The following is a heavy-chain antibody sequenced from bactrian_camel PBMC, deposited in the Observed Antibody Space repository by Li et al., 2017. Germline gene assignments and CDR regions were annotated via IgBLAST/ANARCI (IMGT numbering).Heavy chain of an antibody. CDR1: GITFSRHD. J-gene: IGHJ4*01. Sequence: HVQLVESGGGLVQPGESLRLSCVASGITFSRHDMSWVRQPPGKEVEWVAGITSLPSLFRAASYADSVKGRFTISKDNAKNTLYLEMNNLKPEDTAMYHCAADHSVATRPGGIGRCPVQAGGDYWGQGTQVTVS. CDR2: ITSLPSLFRAA. V-gene: IGHV3S6*01. D-gene: IGHD4*01. CDR3: AADHSVATRPGGIGRCPVQAGGDY.